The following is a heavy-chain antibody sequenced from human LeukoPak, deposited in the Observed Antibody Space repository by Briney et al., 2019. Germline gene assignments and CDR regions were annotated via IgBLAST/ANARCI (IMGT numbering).Heavy chain of an antibody. V-gene: IGHV1-69*04. CDR3: ARDRGVITPVIDH. J-gene: IGHJ4*02. CDR2: IIPILGIA. D-gene: IGHD3-10*01. Sequence: SVKVSCKVSGYSFTDSYIHWVRQAPGQGLEWMGRIIPILGIANYAQKFQGRVTITADKSTSTAYMELSSLRSEDTAVYYCARDRGVITPVIDHWGQGTLVTVSS. CDR1: GYSFTDSY.